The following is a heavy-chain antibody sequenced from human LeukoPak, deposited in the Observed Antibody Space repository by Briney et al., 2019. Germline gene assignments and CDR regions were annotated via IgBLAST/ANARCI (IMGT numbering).Heavy chain of an antibody. J-gene: IGHJ4*02. D-gene: IGHD3-3*01. CDR2: INHNGNVN. V-gene: IGHV3-7*03. CDR1: GFTFSSYW. CDR3: AREQEYYDFWSGYYQSFDY. Sequence: PGGSLRLSCAASGFTFSSYWMNWARQAPGKGLEWVASINHNGNVNYYVDSVKGRFTISRDNAKNSLYLQMSNLRAEDTAVYYCAREQEYYDFWSGYYQSFDYWGQGTLVTVSS.